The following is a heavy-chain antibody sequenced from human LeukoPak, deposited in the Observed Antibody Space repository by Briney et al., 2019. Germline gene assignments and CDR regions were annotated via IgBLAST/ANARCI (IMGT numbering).Heavy chain of an antibody. J-gene: IGHJ5*02. CDR1: GFTFSSYS. CDR2: ISSSSSTI. V-gene: IGHV3-48*01. D-gene: IGHD3-10*01. CDR3: ARDTSITMVRGVTRQNWFDP. Sequence: GGSLRLSCAASGFTFSSYSMNWVRQAPGKGLEWVSYISSSSSTIYYADSVKGRFTISRDNAKNSLYLQMNSLRAEDTAVYYCARDTSITMVRGVTRQNWFDPWGQGTLVTVSS.